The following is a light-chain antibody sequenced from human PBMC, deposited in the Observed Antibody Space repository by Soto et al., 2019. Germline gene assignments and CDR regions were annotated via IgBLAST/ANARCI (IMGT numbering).Light chain of an antibody. V-gene: IGKV1-5*03. J-gene: IGKJ1*01. CDR1: QSISSW. CDR2: EGS. Sequence: DIQMTQSPSTLSASVGDRVTITCRASQSISSWLAWYRQKPGEAPKLLIYEGSTLERGVPSRFSGSGSGTEYTPTILALHPDDFPTCYGQQYSTYSRTFGQGTKVEVK. CDR3: QQYSTYSRT.